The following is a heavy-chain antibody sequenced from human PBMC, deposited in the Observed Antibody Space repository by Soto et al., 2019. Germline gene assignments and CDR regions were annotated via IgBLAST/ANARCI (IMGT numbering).Heavy chain of an antibody. CDR2: ISGSGGST. J-gene: IGHJ6*02. CDR3: AKTHYYDSSGYWEYYYYYYGMDV. V-gene: IGHV3-23*01. Sequence: PVGSLILSCAASGFTFSSYAMSWVRQAPGKGLEWVSAISGSGGSTYYADSVKGRFTISRDNSKNTLYLQMNSLRAEDTAVYYCAKTHYYDSSGYWEYYYYYYGMDVWGQGTTVTVS. D-gene: IGHD3-22*01. CDR1: GFTFSSYA.